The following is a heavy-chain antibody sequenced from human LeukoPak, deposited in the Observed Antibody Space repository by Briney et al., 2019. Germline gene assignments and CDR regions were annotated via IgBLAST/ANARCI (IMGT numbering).Heavy chain of an antibody. CDR1: GFTFSSYA. CDR3: AKDPDSSPLGWFDP. CDR2: ISGSGGST. D-gene: IGHD3-22*01. Sequence: GGALRLSCAASGFTFSSYAMSWVRQAPGKGLEWVSAISGSGGSTYYADSVKGRFTISRDNSKNTLYLQMNSLRAEDTAVYYCAKDPDSSPLGWFDPWGQGSLVTVSS. V-gene: IGHV3-23*01. J-gene: IGHJ5*02.